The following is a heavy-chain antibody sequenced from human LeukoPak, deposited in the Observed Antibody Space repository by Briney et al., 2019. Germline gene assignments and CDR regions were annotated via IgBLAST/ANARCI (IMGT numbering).Heavy chain of an antibody. CDR2: IYYSGGT. J-gene: IGHJ3*02. CDR1: GGSISSLY. CDR3: AREGQDILTGYYPNAFDI. Sequence: SETLSLTCTISGGSISSLYWSWIRQPPGKGLEWIGSIYYSGGTNYNPSLESRVTISVHTSKIQFSLKLSSVTAADTAVYYCAREGQDILTGYYPNAFDIWGQGTMVTVSS. V-gene: IGHV4-59*11. D-gene: IGHD3-9*01.